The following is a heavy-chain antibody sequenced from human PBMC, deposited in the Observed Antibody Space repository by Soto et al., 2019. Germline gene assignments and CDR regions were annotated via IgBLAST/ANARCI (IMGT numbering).Heavy chain of an antibody. D-gene: IGHD3-22*01. V-gene: IGHV4-59*08. J-gene: IGHJ4*02. CDR1: GGSISSYY. CDR3: ARYEVINYYFDY. Sequence: SETLSLTCTVSGGSISSYYWSWIRQPPGKGLEWIGYIYYSGSTNYNPSLKSRVTISVDTSKNQFSLKLSSVTAADTAVYYCARYEVINYYFDYWGQGTLVTVS. CDR2: IYYSGST.